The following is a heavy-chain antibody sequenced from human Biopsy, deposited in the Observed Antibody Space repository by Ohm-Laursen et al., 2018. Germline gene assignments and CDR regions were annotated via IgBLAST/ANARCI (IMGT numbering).Heavy chain of an antibody. J-gene: IGHJ4*02. CDR2: IHNSGST. CDR3: ARALGGYDLSAYYIDS. CDR1: GDSLSSYF. D-gene: IGHD3-22*01. Sequence: SETLSLTCTVSGDSLSSYFWSWIRQPPGKGLEGIGFIHNSGSTDRNPSLKSRVTVSMDVSNNDFSLKLTSVTAAGTTVYYCARALGGYDLSAYYIDSWGQGTLVTVSS. V-gene: IGHV4-59*01.